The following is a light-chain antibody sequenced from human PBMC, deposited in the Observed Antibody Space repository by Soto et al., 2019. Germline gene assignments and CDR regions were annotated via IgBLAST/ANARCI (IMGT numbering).Light chain of an antibody. CDR3: AAWDDSLSGWV. CDR2: NNN. V-gene: IGLV1-47*02. Sequence: QSVLTQPPSASGTPGQRVTISCSGSSSNIGDNYVFWYQHFPGAAPKPLIFNNNQRPSGVPDRFSGAKSGTSASLSISGLRYEDEADYHCAAWDDSLSGWVFGGGTKLTV. J-gene: IGLJ3*02. CDR1: SSNIGDNY.